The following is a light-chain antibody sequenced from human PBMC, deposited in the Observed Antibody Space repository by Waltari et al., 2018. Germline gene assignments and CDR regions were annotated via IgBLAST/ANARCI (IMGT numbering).Light chain of an antibody. V-gene: IGLV1-44*01. J-gene: IGLJ1*01. Sequence: QSVLTQPPSASGTPGQRVTISCSGSSPNIGSNTVNWYQQLPGTAPKLLIYSNNQRPSGVPDRFSGSKSGTSGSLAISGLQSDDEADYYCAAWDDSLNGLYVFGTGTKVTVL. CDR1: SPNIGSNT. CDR2: SNN. CDR3: AAWDDSLNGLYV.